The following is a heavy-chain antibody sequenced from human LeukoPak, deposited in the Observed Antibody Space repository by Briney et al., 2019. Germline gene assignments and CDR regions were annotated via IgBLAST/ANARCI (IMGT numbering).Heavy chain of an antibody. J-gene: IGHJ4*02. CDR3: ANGITRLD. CDR2: ISYDGSNK. D-gene: IGHD1-14*01. CDR1: GFTFSSYG. V-gene: IGHV3-30*18. Sequence: PGRSLRLSCAASGFTFSSYGMRWVRQAPGKGLEWVAVISYDGSNKYYADSVKGRFTISRDNSKNTLYLQMNSLRAEDTAVYYCANGITRLDWGQGTLVTVSS.